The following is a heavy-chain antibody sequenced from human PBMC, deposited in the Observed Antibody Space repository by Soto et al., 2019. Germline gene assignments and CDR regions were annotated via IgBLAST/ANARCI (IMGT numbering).Heavy chain of an antibody. CDR3: XXXXXXXXXSAPRY. CDR2: IGSSSTYI. Sequence: EVQLVESGGGLVKPGGSLRLSCAASGFTFSSYSMHWVXXXXXXXXXWVSSIGSSSTYIKYADSVKGRFTISRDNAKXXXXXXXXXXXXXXXXXXXXXXXXXXXXXSAPRYWGQGTLVTVSS. V-gene: IGHV3-21*01. CDR1: GFTFSSYS. J-gene: IGHJ4*02.